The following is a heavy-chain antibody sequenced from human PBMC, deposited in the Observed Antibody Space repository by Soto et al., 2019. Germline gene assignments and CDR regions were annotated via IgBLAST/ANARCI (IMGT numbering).Heavy chain of an antibody. D-gene: IGHD3-3*01. CDR1: GYTFTSYG. CDR3: ARGSPLRFLEWLSLDYYGMDV. V-gene: IGHV1-8*02. J-gene: IGHJ6*02. Sequence: ASVKVSCKASGYTFTSYGISWVRQAPGQGLEWMGWISAYNGNTGYAQKFQGRVTMTRNTSISTAYMELSSLRSEDTAVYYCARGSPLRFLEWLSLDYYGMDVWGQGTTVTVSS. CDR2: ISAYNGNT.